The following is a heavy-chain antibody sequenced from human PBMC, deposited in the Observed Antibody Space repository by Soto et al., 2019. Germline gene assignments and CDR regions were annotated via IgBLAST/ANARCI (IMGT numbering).Heavy chain of an antibody. CDR1: GGSFSGYY. Sequence: SETLSLTCAVYGGSFSGYYWSCIRQPPWKGLEWIVEINHSGSTNYNPSLKSRVTISVDTSKNQFSLKLSSVTAADTAVYYCAMYYYDSSGSYAFAIWAQGTMVTFSS. CDR2: INHSGST. D-gene: IGHD3-22*01. J-gene: IGHJ3*02. CDR3: AMYYYDSSGSYAFAI. V-gene: IGHV4-34*01.